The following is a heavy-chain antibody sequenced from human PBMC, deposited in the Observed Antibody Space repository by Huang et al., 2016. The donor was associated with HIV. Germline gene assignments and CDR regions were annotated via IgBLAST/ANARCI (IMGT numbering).Heavy chain of an antibody. Sequence: QVQLVQSGAEVKKPGSSVKLSCQSSGGGSSSYAISWVRQARGQGLEWMGGIIPIFGTTDYAPRFQGRVTITADESTNTACIELSSLEYDDTALYYCARSGPRWGLATIWTLVYWGQGTLVTVSS. CDR3: ARSGPRWGLATIWTLVY. J-gene: IGHJ4*02. CDR1: GGGSSSYA. CDR2: IIPIFGTT. V-gene: IGHV1-69*13. D-gene: IGHD5-12*01.